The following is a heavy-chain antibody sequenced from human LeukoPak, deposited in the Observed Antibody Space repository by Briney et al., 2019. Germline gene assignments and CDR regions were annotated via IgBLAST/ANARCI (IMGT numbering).Heavy chain of an antibody. CDR2: IWYDGSNK. J-gene: IGHJ4*02. Sequence: PGRSLRLSCAASGFTFSSYGMHWVRQAPGKGLEWVAVIWYDGSNKYYADSVKGRFTISRDNSKNTLYLQMNSLRAEDTAVYYCARAGCSSTSCYVSSYYFDYWGQGTLVTVSS. V-gene: IGHV3-33*01. D-gene: IGHD2-2*01. CDR1: GFTFSSYG. CDR3: ARAGCSSTSCYVSSYYFDY.